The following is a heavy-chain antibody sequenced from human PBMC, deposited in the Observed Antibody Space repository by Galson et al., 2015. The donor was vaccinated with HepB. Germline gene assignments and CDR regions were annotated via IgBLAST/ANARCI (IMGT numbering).Heavy chain of an antibody. D-gene: IGHD2-2*01. CDR3: RGPVVPATKRSRNDAFDI. V-gene: IGHV3-30-3*01. Sequence: SVRLSCAASGFTFSSYAMHWVRQAPGKGLEWVAVISYDGSNKYYADSVKGRFTISRDNSKNTLYLQMNSLRAEDTAVYYCRGPVVPATKRSRNDAFDIWGQGTMVTVSS. J-gene: IGHJ3*02. CDR1: GFTFSSYA. CDR2: ISYDGSNK.